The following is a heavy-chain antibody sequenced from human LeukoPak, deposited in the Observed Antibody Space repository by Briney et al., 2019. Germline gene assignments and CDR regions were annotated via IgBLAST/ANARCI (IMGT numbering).Heavy chain of an antibody. CDR2: INPSGGST. D-gene: IGHD3-10*01. CDR1: GYTFTGYY. Sequence: GASVKVSCKASGYTFTGYYMHWVRQAPGQGLEWMGIINPSGGSTSYAQKFQGRVTMTRDTSTSTVYMELSSLRSEDTAVYYCARDHLAGRSPHYVVDVWGQGTTVTVSS. V-gene: IGHV1-46*01. J-gene: IGHJ6*02. CDR3: ARDHLAGRSPHYVVDV.